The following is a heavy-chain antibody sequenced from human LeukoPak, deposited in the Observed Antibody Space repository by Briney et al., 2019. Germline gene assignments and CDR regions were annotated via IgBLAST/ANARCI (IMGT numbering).Heavy chain of an antibody. J-gene: IGHJ4*02. CDR3: TRDRSRAEDD. Sequence: GGSLRLSCAASGFTFSSHWMHWVRQAPGKGLVWVSRIRSDGSTNYADSVKGRFTISRDNANNLLYLQMNSLRGEDTAVYYCTRDRSRAEDDWGQGTLVTVSS. V-gene: IGHV3-74*01. D-gene: IGHD1-14*01. CDR1: GFTFSSHW. CDR2: IRSDGST.